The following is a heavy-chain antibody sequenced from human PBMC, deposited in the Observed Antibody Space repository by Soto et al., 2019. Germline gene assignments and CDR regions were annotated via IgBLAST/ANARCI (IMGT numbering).Heavy chain of an antibody. Sequence: ASVKVSCKASGYTFTSYAMHWVRQAPGQRLEWMGWINAGNGNTKYSQKFQGRVTITRDTSASTAYMELSSLRSEDTAVYYCARDRLPRIAAAGGGFDYWGQGTLVTVSS. CDR3: ARDRLPRIAAAGGGFDY. CDR2: INAGNGNT. J-gene: IGHJ4*02. D-gene: IGHD6-13*01. CDR1: GYTFTSYA. V-gene: IGHV1-3*01.